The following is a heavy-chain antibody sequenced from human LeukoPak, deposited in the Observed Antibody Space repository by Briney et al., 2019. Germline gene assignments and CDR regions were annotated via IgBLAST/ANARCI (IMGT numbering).Heavy chain of an antibody. CDR1: GFTFSSYW. D-gene: IGHD6-6*01. J-gene: IGHJ4*02. CDR2: IKQDGSEK. CDR3: ARDSAYYSTSSFVDY. V-gene: IGHV3-7*01. Sequence: PGGSLRLSCAASGFTFSSYWMTWVRQAPGEGLEWVANIKQDGSEKYYVDSVKGRFTISRDNAKNSLYLQMNSLRAEDTAVYYCARDSAYYSTSSFVDYWGQGTLVTVSS.